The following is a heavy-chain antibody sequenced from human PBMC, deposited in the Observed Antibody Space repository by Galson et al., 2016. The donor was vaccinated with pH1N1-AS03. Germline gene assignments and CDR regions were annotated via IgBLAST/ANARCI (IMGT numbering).Heavy chain of an antibody. J-gene: IGHJ6*02. Sequence: SLRLSCAASGFTPSSYSVNWVRQAPGKGLEWVSYIGVSTSTKYYADSVKGRFTISRDNANNSLFLQMNSLRAEDTACDHCAREAECSSSTTSHYYYYAMDVWGQGTTVTVSS. V-gene: IGHV3-48*04. CDR2: IGVSTSTK. CDR3: AREAECSSSTTSHYYYYAMDV. D-gene: IGHD6-6*01. CDR1: GFTPSSYS.